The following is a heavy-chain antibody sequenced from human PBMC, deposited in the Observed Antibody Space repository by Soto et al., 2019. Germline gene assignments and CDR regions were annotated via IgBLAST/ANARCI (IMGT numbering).Heavy chain of an antibody. CDR2: ISGSGGST. V-gene: IGHV3-23*01. J-gene: IGHJ4*02. D-gene: IGHD6-13*01. CDR1: GFTFSSYA. CDR3: AKDTVSSSWYGLSHY. Sequence: GGSLRLSCAASGFTFSSYAMSWVRQAPGKGLEWVSAISGSGGSTYYADSVKGRFTISRDNSKNTLYLQMNSLRAEDTAVYYCAKDTVSSSWYGLSHYWGQGTLVTVSS.